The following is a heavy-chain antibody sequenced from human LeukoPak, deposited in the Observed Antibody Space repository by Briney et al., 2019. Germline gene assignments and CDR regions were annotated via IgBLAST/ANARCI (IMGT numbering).Heavy chain of an antibody. D-gene: IGHD2-21*02. Sequence: PGESLRLSCAASGFTFSRYSMNWVRQAPGKGLGWVSFISSSSSYIYYVDSVKGRFTISRHNAKNSLYLQMNSLRAEDTAVYYCARSTGGDWYAFDIWGLGTMVTVSS. J-gene: IGHJ3*02. V-gene: IGHV3-21*06. CDR3: ARSTGGDWYAFDI. CDR1: GFTFSRYS. CDR2: ISSSSSYI.